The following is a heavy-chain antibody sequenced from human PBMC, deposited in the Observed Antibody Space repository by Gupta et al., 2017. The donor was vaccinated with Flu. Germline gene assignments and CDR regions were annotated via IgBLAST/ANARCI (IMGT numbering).Heavy chain of an antibody. D-gene: IGHD6-25*01. V-gene: IGHV3-15*01. CDR1: GLKFRDYG. CDR3: ATGQRLGTDYYGLDA. J-gene: IGHJ6*02. CDR2: SKTEEEGWTT. Sequence: EVQLVESGGHLVKPGTSLRLSCVVSGLKFRDYGVTWVRQAPGKGLEWDGRSKTEEEGWTTAYGAPLKGRFIISRQNSRNTVSLQMNRLTTEDTGVYHCATGQRLGTDYYGLDAWGQGTTVTVSS.